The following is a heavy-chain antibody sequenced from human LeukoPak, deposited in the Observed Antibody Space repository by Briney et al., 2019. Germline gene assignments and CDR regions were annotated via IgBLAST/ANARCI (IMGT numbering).Heavy chain of an antibody. CDR2: INSDGSST. Sequence: GGSLRLSCAASGFTFSSYAMSWVRQAPGKGLVWVSRINSDGSSTSYADSVKGRFTISRDNAKNTLYLQMNSLRAEDTAVYYCARDGYSSIMDVWGKGTTVTISS. CDR3: ARDGYSSIMDV. V-gene: IGHV3-74*01. D-gene: IGHD6-13*01. J-gene: IGHJ6*03. CDR1: GFTFSSYA.